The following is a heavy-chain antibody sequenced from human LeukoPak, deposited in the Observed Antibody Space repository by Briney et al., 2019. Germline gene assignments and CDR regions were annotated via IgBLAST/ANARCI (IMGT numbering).Heavy chain of an antibody. J-gene: IGHJ4*02. V-gene: IGHV3-30*18. CDR3: AKTFPPYCSSTSCYSSGGDY. D-gene: IGHD2-2*01. Sequence: GGSLRLSCAASGFTFSRFGMHWVRQAPGKGLEWVAVISFDGSNKYYADSVKGRFTISRDNSKNTLYLQMNSLRAEDTAVYYCAKTFPPYCSSTSCYSSGGDYWGQGTLVTVSS. CDR2: ISFDGSNK. CDR1: GFTFSRFG.